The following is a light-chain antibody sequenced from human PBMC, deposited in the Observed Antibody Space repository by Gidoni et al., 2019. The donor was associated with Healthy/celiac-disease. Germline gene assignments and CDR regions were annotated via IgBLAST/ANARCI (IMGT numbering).Light chain of an antibody. CDR1: QSSSSW. CDR3: QQYNSYSPWT. V-gene: IGKV1-5*03. J-gene: IGKJ1*01. CDR2: KAS. Sequence: DIQMTQSPSTLSASVGDRVTITCRASQSSSSWLAWYQQKPGKAPKLLIYKASSLESGVPSRFSGSGSETEFTLTISSLQPDDFATYYCQQYNSYSPWTVGQGTKVEIK.